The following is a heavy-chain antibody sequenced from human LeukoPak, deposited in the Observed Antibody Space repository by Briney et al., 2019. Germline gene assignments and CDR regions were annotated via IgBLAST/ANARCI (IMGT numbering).Heavy chain of an antibody. D-gene: IGHD4-11*01. CDR1: GGTFSSYA. Sequence: ASVKVSCKASGGTFSSYAISWVRQAPGQGLEWMGGIIPIFGTANYAQKFQGRVTITADESTSTAYMELSSLRSEDTAVYYCARTTVTTQHYYYYMDVWGKGTTVTVSS. J-gene: IGHJ6*03. CDR2: IIPIFGTA. CDR3: ARTTVTTQHYYYYMDV. V-gene: IGHV1-69*01.